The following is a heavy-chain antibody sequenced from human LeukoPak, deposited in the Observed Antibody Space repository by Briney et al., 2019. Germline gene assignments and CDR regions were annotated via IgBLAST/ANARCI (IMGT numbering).Heavy chain of an antibody. Sequence: SETLSLTCTVSGGSISSYYWSWIRQPPGKGLEWIGYIYYSGSTNYNPSLKSRVTISVDTSKNQFSLKLSSVTAADTAVYYCARDGISGKWELLNAFDIWGQGTMVTVSS. J-gene: IGHJ3*02. D-gene: IGHD1-26*01. V-gene: IGHV4-59*01. CDR2: IYYSGST. CDR1: GGSISSYY. CDR3: ARDGISGKWELLNAFDI.